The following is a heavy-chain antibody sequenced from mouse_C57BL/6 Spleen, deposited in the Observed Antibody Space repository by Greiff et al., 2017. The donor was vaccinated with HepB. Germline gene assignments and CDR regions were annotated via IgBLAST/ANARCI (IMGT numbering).Heavy chain of an antibody. V-gene: IGHV1-4*01. J-gene: IGHJ1*03. Sequence: QVQLQQSGAELARPGASVKMSCKASGYTFTSYTMHWVKQRPGQGLEWIGYINPSSGYTKYNQKFKDKAKLTADKSYSQAYMQLSSLTSEDSAVYYCARSRDYGYFDVWGTGTTVTVSS. CDR2: INPSSGYT. CDR1: GYTFTSYT. CDR3: ARSRDYGYFDV.